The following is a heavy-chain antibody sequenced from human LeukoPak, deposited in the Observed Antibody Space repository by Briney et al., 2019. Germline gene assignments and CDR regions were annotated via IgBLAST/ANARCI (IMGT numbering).Heavy chain of an antibody. CDR1: EFTVSSNY. CDR3: ARGLYSSGWFSLDY. Sequence: QPGGSLRLSCAASEFTVSSNYMSWVRQAPGKGLEWVSVIYCGGSTYYADSVKGRFTISRDNSKNTLYLQMNSLRAEDTAVYYCARGLYSSGWFSLDYWGQGTLVTVSS. J-gene: IGHJ4*02. V-gene: IGHV3-66*01. CDR2: IYCGGST. D-gene: IGHD6-19*01.